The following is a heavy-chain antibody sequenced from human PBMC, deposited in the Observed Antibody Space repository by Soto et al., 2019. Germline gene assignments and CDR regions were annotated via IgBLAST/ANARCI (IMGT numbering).Heavy chain of an antibody. J-gene: IGHJ6*02. CDR1: GFNFRSYV. Sequence: EVQLLESGGGLVQPGGSLRLSCAASGFNFRSYVMSWVRQAPGKGLEWVAGMSGSGGSTYYADSVKGRFTISRDNSKNTLYLEMNSLRAEDTAVYYGAKDREGCGTTQCYLYGMDVWGQGTTVAVSS. CDR3: AKDREGCGTTQCYLYGMDV. D-gene: IGHD1-7*01. CDR2: MSGSGGST. V-gene: IGHV3-23*01.